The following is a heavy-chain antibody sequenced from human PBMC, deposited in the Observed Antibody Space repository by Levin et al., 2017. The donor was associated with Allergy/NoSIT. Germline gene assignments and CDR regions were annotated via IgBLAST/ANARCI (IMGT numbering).Heavy chain of an antibody. D-gene: IGHD2-15*01. Sequence: GGSLRLSCAASGFTFSSYGMHWVRQAPGKGLEWVAVIWYDGSNKYYADSVKGRFTISRDNSKNTLYLQMNSLRAEDTAVYYCARDTYDLDVVAGFCFDYWGQGTLVTVSS. CDR3: ARDTYDLDVVAGFCFDY. J-gene: IGHJ4*02. CDR2: IWYDGSNK. CDR1: GFTFSSYG. V-gene: IGHV3-33*01.